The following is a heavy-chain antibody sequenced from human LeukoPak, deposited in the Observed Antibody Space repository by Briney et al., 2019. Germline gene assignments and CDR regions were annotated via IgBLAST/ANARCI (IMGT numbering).Heavy chain of an antibody. V-gene: IGHV1-18*01. J-gene: IGHJ4*02. CDR3: ARDLRWFGELRSPVFDY. Sequence: ASVKVSCKASGYTFTSFGIIWVRQAPGQGLEWMGWISAYNGNTNYTQKLQGRVTMTTDTSTSTAYMELRSLRSDDTAVYYCARDLRWFGELRSPVFDYWGQGTLVTVSS. CDR2: ISAYNGNT. D-gene: IGHD3-10*01. CDR1: GYTFTSFG.